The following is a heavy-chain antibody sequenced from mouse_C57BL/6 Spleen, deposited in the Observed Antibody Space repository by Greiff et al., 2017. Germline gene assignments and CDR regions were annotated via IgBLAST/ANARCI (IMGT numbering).Heavy chain of an antibody. V-gene: IGHV1-80*01. Sequence: VQLQQSGAELVKPGASVKISCKASGYAFSSYWMNWVKQRPGKGLEWIGQIYPGDGDTNYNGKFKGKATLTADKSSSTAYMQLSSLTSEDSAVYVCAREGANDYDGYYFDYWGQGTTLTVSS. CDR3: AREGANDYDGYYFDY. D-gene: IGHD2-4*01. CDR2: IYPGDGDT. CDR1: GYAFSSYW. J-gene: IGHJ2*01.